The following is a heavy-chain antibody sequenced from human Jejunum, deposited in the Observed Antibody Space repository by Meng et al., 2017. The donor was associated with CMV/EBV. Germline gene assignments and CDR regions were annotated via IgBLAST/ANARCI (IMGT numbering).Heavy chain of an antibody. D-gene: IGHD4-17*01. CDR3: ATSAPTDYGDYTYFFDY. Sequence: SCINYWIGWVRQVPGKGLERMGIIYPGDSDTRYSPSFQGKVTISADKSISTAYLQWSSLRASDTAMYYCATSAPTDYGDYTYFFDYWGHGTLVTVSS. V-gene: IGHV5-51*01. J-gene: IGHJ4*01. CDR1: SCINYW. CDR2: IYPGDSDT.